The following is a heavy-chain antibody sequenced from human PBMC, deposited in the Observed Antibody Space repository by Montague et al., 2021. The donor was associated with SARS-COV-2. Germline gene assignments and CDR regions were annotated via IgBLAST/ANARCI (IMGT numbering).Heavy chain of an antibody. CDR3: ARDPWRITIFGLVTRYGMDV. Sequence: SQTLSLTCTVSGGSVSSGSYYWSWIRQPPGKGLEWIGYIYYSGSTNYNPSLKSRVTISVDTSKNQFSLKLSSVTAADTAVYYCARDPWRITIFGLVTRYGMDVWGQGTTVTVSS. CDR1: GGSVSSGSYY. CDR2: IYYSGST. J-gene: IGHJ6*02. D-gene: IGHD3-3*01. V-gene: IGHV4-61*01.